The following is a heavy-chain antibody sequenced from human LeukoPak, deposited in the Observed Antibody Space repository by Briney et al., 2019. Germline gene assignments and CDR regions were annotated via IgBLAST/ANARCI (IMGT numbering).Heavy chain of an antibody. CDR1: GGSIRVYY. CDR2: IHYSGST. J-gene: IGHJ5*02. V-gene: IGHV4-59*01. Sequence: SETLSLTCTVSGGSIRVYYWSWIRQPPGKGLEWIGYIHYSGSTKYNPSLQSRVTISVDTSKNQFSLKLSSVTAADTAVYYCAREEITIFGVDKFDPWGQGTLVTVSS. CDR3: AREEITIFGVDKFDP. D-gene: IGHD3-3*01.